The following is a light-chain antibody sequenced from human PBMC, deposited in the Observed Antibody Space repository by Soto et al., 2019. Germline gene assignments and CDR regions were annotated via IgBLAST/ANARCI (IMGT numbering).Light chain of an antibody. CDR3: SSYTGSSTYVL. V-gene: IGLV2-14*01. CDR2: NVS. Sequence: QSVLTQPASVSGSPGQSITISCTGTSSDIGGYNYVSWYQQHPGKAPKLMIYNVSNWPSGVSNRFSGSKSGNTASLTISGLQAEDEADYYCSSYTGSSTYVLFGGGTKLTVL. CDR1: SSDIGGYNY. J-gene: IGLJ2*01.